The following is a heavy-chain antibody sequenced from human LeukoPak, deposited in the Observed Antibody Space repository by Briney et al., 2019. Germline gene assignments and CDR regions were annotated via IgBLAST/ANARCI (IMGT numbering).Heavy chain of an antibody. D-gene: IGHD3-16*01. V-gene: IGHV3-33*01. J-gene: IGHJ3*02. CDR3: ARDTSSGIIEAAFDI. Sequence: GGSLRLSCAASGFTFSSYGMHWVRQAPGKGLEWVAVIWYDGSNKYYADSVKGRFTISRDNSKNTLYLQMNSLRAEDTAVYYCARDTSSGIIEAAFDIWGQGTMVTVSS. CDR2: IWYDGSNK. CDR1: GFTFSSYG.